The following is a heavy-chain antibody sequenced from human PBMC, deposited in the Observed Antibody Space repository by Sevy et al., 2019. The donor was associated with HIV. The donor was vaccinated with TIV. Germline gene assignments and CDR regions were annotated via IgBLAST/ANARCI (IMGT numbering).Heavy chain of an antibody. J-gene: IGHJ3*02. V-gene: IGHV3-30*02. Sequence: GGSLRLSCAASGFTFSYHGMHWVRQAPGKGLEWMAFIHHDGSNELYADSVKGQFTISRDNSKNTLSLQMNSLRPEDTAVYYCAKDRKVLLVVYAIPFDVFDIWGQGTMVTVSS. CDR3: AKDRKVLLVVYAIPFDVFDI. CDR2: IHHDGSNE. CDR1: GFTFSYHG. D-gene: IGHD2-8*02.